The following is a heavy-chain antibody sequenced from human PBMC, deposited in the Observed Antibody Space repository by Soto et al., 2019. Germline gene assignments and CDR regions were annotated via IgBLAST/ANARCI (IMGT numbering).Heavy chain of an antibody. CDR1: GFSFISSA. V-gene: IGHV1-58*02. D-gene: IGHD3-16*01. Sequence: QMQLVQSGPEVKKPGTSVKVSCKASGFSFISSAMQWVRQARGQRLEWIGWLVVGSDTTKYAQKFQGRVTITRDMSTSTVYMELSSLRSEDTAVYYCAAVDLRWGQFSFQDSWGQGTLVTVSS. J-gene: IGHJ4*02. CDR2: LVVGSDTT. CDR3: AAVDLRWGQFSFQDS.